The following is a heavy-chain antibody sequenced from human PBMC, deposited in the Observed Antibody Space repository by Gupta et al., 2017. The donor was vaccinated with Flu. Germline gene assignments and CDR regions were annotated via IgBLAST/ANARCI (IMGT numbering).Heavy chain of an antibody. CDR2: VYWDDAQ. V-gene: IGHV2-5*02. Sequence: QITLKESGPTLVKPTRTLTLTCTFSGFSLTTGVGVAWIRQPPGKALEWLALVYWDDAQRYNPSLRSRLTISMDTSTNQVVLTMINMDPVDTATYFCAHSRSISPYYFDYWGQGTLLTVSS. CDR3: AHSRSISPYYFDY. J-gene: IGHJ4*02. D-gene: IGHD6-6*01. CDR1: GFSLTTGVG.